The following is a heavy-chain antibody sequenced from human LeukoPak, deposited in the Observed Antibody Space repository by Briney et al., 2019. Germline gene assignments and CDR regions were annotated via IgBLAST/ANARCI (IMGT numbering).Heavy chain of an antibody. CDR2: IYSSGSP. CDR3: ARGGYYGSGSYSN. Sequence: SETLSLTCTVSGGSISSGNYYWSWIRQPAGKGLEWIGRIYSSGSPNYNPSLKSRVTISVDTSKNQFSLKLSSVTAADTAVYYCARGGYYGSGSYSNWGQGTLVTVSS. CDR1: GGSISSGNYY. D-gene: IGHD3-10*01. J-gene: IGHJ4*02. V-gene: IGHV4-61*02.